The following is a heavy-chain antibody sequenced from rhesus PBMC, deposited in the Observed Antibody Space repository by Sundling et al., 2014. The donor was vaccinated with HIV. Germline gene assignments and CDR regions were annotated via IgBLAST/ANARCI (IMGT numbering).Heavy chain of an antibody. Sequence: EVQLVETGGGLVQPGGSLKLSCAASGFTFSSYAMSWVRQAPGKGLEWVSGINSGGNSTYYIDSVKGRFTISKDNSKNMVSLLMNSLRTEDTAVYYCATSLFDYWGQGVLVTVSS. CDR3: ATSLFDY. CDR2: INSGGNST. V-gene: IGHV3-103*01. CDR1: GFTFSSYA. J-gene: IGHJ4*01. D-gene: IGHD2-15*01.